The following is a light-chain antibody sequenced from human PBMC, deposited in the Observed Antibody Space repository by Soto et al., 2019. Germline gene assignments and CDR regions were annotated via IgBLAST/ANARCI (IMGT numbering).Light chain of an antibody. J-gene: IGLJ1*01. CDR3: SSYAGSNNYV. CDR1: SSDVGGYNS. Sequence: QSALTQPPSASGSPGQSVTISCTGTSSDVGGYNSVSWYQHHPGKAPKLMIYEVSKRPSGVPDRFSGSKSANTASLTVSGLQCEDEADYYCSSYAGSNNYVFGTGTKLTVL. CDR2: EVS. V-gene: IGLV2-8*01.